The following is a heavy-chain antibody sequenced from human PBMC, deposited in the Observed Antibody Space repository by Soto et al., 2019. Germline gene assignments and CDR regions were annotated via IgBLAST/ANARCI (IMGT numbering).Heavy chain of an antibody. CDR3: ARDKVEPAAMRYYYYYGMDV. V-gene: IGHV4-59*08. D-gene: IGHD2-2*01. CDR2: IYYSGST. Sequence: SETLSLTCTVSCGSISSYYWSLIRQPPGKGLEWIGYIYYSGSTNYNPSLKSRVTISVDTSKNQFSLKLSSVTAADTAVYYCARDKVEPAAMRYYYYYGMDVWGQGTTVTVSS. J-gene: IGHJ6*02. CDR1: CGSISSYY.